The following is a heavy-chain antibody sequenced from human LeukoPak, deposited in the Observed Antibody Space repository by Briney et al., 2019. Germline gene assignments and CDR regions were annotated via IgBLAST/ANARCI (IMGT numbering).Heavy chain of an antibody. CDR2: IYYTGST. Sequence: SETLSLTCTVSGGSISSYYWSWIRQPPGKGLEWIGYIYYTGSTNYNPSLKSRVTISVDTSKNQFSLKLSSVTAADTAVYYCAREVGDDYNVYHFDYWGQGTLVTVSS. CDR3: AREVGDDYNVYHFDY. D-gene: IGHD5-24*01. V-gene: IGHV4-59*01. CDR1: GGSISSYY. J-gene: IGHJ4*02.